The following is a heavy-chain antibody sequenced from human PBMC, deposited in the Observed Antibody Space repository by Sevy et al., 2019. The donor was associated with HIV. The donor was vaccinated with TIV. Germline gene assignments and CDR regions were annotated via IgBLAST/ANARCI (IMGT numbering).Heavy chain of an antibody. CDR3: ARLDCGGDCSPHWFDP. CDR1: GYTFTNYW. D-gene: IGHD2-21*01. CDR2: IDPSDSYT. Sequence: GESLKISCKGSGYTFTNYWINWVRQMPGKGLEWMGRIDPSDSYTNYSPSFQGHVTISADKSISTAYLQWSSLKASDTAMYYCARLDCGGDCSPHWFDPWGQRTLVTVSS. V-gene: IGHV5-10-1*01. J-gene: IGHJ5*02.